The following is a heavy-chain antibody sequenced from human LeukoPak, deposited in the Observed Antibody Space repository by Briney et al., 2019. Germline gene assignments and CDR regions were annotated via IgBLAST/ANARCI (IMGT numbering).Heavy chain of an antibody. D-gene: IGHD5-18*01. CDR1: GFIFSSHW. V-gene: IGHV3-7*03. Sequence: GGSLRLSCAASGFIFSSHWMTWVRQAPGKGLEWVANIKQDGSEKYYVDSVKGRFTISRDNAKSLLYLQMNSLRAEDTAVYYCARAHTWIQLWFFDYWGQGTLVTVSS. CDR2: IKQDGSEK. CDR3: ARAHTWIQLWFFDY. J-gene: IGHJ4*02.